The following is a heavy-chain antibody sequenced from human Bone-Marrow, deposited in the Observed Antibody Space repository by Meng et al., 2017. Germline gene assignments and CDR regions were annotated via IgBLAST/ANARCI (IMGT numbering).Heavy chain of an antibody. J-gene: IGHJ4*02. CDR2: ISYDGSNK. V-gene: IGHV3-30*01. D-gene: IGHD3-3*01. CDR1: GFTFSSYA. Sequence: GESLKISCAASGFTFSSYAMHWVRQAPGKGLEWVAVISYDGSNKYYADSVKGRFTISRDNSKNTLYLQMNSLRAEDTAVYYCASDMDFWSGYYFDYWGQGTLVTVSS. CDR3: ASDMDFWSGYYFDY.